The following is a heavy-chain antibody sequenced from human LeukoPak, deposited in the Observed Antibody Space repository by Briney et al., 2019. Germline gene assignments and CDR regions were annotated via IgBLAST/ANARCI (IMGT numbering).Heavy chain of an antibody. CDR1: GYTFTSYA. D-gene: IGHD3-10*01. CDR2: INTNTGNP. J-gene: IGHJ5*02. Sequence: ASVKVSCKASGYTFTSYAMNWVRQAPGQGLEWMGWINTNTGNPTYAQGFTGRFVFSLDTSVSTAYLQISSLKAEDTAVYYCARTLPYYYGSGSYRAPNWFDPWGQGTLVTVSS. V-gene: IGHV7-4-1*02. CDR3: ARTLPYYYGSGSYRAPNWFDP.